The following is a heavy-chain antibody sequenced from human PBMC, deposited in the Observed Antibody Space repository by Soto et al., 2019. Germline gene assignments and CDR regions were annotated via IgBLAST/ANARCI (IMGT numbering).Heavy chain of an antibody. Sequence: SETLSLTCNASNVSLNFYYWSWIRQPPGKELEWIGNIYYRGTTNYNPSLQGRVTMSIDTSKNQFSLMLTSVTAADTAVYYCTRVATAVPSWGRGVLVTVSS. CDR3: TRVATAVPS. CDR2: IYYRGTT. J-gene: IGHJ5*02. D-gene: IGHD5-18*01. V-gene: IGHV4-59*12. CDR1: NVSLNFYY.